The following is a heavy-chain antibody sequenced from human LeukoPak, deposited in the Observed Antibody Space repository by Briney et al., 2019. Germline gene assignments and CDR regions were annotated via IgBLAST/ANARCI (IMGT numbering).Heavy chain of an antibody. Sequence: GASVKVSCKASGYTSTGYYMHWVRQAPGQGLEWMGRINPNSGGTNYAQKFQGRVTMTRDTSISTAYMELSRLRSDDTAVYYCARDPFPTVTVYYYYYMDVWGKGTTVTVSS. V-gene: IGHV1-2*06. CDR1: GYTSTGYY. CDR3: ARDPFPTVTVYYYYYMDV. D-gene: IGHD4-17*01. CDR2: INPNSGGT. J-gene: IGHJ6*03.